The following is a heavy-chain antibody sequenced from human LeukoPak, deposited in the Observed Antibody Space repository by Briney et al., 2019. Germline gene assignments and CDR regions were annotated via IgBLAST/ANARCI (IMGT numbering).Heavy chain of an antibody. CDR3: AREGVGSAIIWDYYMDV. CDR1: GFTFSIYC. V-gene: IGHV3-7*01. CDR2: ITQDGSEK. Sequence: PGGSLRLSCAASGFTFSIYCMSWVRQAPGKGLEWVANITQDGSEKYYVVSVKGRFTISRDNAKNSLYLQMNSLRAEDTAVYYCAREGVGSAIIWDYYMDVWGKGTTVTVSS. J-gene: IGHJ6*03. D-gene: IGHD3-10*01.